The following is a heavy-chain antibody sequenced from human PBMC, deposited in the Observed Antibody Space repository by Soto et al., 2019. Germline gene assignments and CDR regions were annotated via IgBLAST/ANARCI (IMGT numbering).Heavy chain of an antibody. V-gene: IGHV3-15*01. J-gene: IGHJ4*02. CDR3: AKSGTYSQFDY. D-gene: IGHD1-26*01. Sequence: PGGSLRLSCAASGFTFSNAWMSWVRQAPGKGLEWVGRIKSKTDGGTTDYAAPVKGRFTISRDDSKNTLYLQMNSLKTEDTAVYYCAKSGTYSQFDYWRQGTLVTVSS. CDR1: GFTFSNAW. CDR2: IKSKTDGGTT.